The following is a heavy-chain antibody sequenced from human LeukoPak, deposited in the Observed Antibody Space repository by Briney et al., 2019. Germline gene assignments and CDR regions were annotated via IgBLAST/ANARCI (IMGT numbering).Heavy chain of an antibody. V-gene: IGHV1-2*06. CDR3: ARDTRTGAIVTTGNY. J-gene: IGHJ4*02. D-gene: IGHD4-17*01. Sequence: GASVKVSCKASGYTFTGYYTHWVRQAPGQGLEWMGRINPNSGGTNYAQKFQGRVTMTRDTSISTAYMELSRLRSDDTAVYYCARDTRTGAIVTTGNYWGQGTLVTVSS. CDR2: INPNSGGT. CDR1: GYTFTGYY.